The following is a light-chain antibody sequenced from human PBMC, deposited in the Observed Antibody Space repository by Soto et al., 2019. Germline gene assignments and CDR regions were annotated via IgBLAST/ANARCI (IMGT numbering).Light chain of an antibody. V-gene: IGKV1-39*01. Sequence: DIPMTQSPSSVSASIGDTVTITCRASQHISSYLNWFQQRPGKAPNLLVSAASTLQSGVPSRFSGDRSGTDFTLTISRLQPEDFATYFCQQSYSARLSFGGGTKLEIK. J-gene: IGKJ4*01. CDR3: QQSYSARLS. CDR1: QHISSY. CDR2: AAS.